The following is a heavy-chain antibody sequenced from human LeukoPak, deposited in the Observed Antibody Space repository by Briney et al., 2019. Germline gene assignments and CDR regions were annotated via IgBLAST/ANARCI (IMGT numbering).Heavy chain of an antibody. D-gene: IGHD6-19*01. Sequence: PSETLSLTCTVSGGSISSYCWSWIRQTAGKGLEWIGRISATGSSNYNPSLKSRVTMSLDTSKNQFSLNLSSVTAANSAVYYCARGTSSGWYGFDFWGQGTLVTVSS. V-gene: IGHV4-4*07. CDR2: ISATGSS. J-gene: IGHJ4*02. CDR3: ARGTSSGWYGFDF. CDR1: GGSISSYC.